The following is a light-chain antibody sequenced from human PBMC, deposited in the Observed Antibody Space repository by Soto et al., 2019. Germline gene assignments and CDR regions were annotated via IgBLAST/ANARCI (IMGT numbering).Light chain of an antibody. J-gene: IGKJ1*01. CDR2: DAS. Sequence: ETVLTQSPAPLSLSPGERATLSCRASQSVSSNYLAWYQRRPGPAPRPPIYDASNRATGIPTRFSGIGSGTDFTLTISRLEPEDFAVYYCQQYGSSSTFGQGPKVDI. CDR3: QQYGSSST. CDR1: QSVSSNY. V-gene: IGKV3D-20*01.